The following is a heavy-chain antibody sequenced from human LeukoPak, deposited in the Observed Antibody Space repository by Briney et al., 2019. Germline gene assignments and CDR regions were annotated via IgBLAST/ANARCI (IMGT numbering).Heavy chain of an antibody. CDR2: ISYDGSNK. J-gene: IGHJ4*02. V-gene: IGHV3-30*18. CDR1: GFTFSSYG. Sequence: GGSLRLSCAASGFTFSSYGMHWVRQAPGKGLEWVAVISYDGSNKYYADSVKGRFTISGDNSKNTLYLQMNSLRAEDTAVYYCAKDLAGGNADYWGQGTLVTVSS. D-gene: IGHD4-23*01. CDR3: AKDLAGGNADY.